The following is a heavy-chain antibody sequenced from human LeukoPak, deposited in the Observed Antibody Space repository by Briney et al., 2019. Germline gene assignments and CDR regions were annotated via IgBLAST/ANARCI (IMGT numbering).Heavy chain of an antibody. CDR2: INPNSGGT. D-gene: IGHD3-10*01. J-gene: IGHJ5*02. CDR1: GYTFTVYY. Sequence: VASVKVSFKASGYTFTVYYMHWVRQAPGQGLEWMGWINPNSGGTNYAQKFQGRVTMTRDTSISTAYMELSRLRSDDTDVYFCSRDNSGRDEAWWFNPWGQGTLVTVSS. V-gene: IGHV1-2*02. CDR3: SRDNSGRDEAWWFNP.